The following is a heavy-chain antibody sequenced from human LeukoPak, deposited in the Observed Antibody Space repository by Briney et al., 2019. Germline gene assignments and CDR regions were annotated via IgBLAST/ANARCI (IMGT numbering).Heavy chain of an antibody. Sequence: GGSLRLSCAASGFTFSSYWMSWVRQAPGKGLEWVANIKQDGSEKYYVDSVKGRFTISRDNAKNSLYLQMNSLRAEDTAVYYCARIGNGRFLEWLCRGYFDYWGQGTLVTVSS. V-gene: IGHV3-7*01. CDR1: GFTFSSYW. D-gene: IGHD3-3*01. CDR3: ARIGNGRFLEWLCRGYFDY. CDR2: IKQDGSEK. J-gene: IGHJ4*02.